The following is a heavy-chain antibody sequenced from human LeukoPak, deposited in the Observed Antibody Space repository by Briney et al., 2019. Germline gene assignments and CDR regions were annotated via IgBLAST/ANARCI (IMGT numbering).Heavy chain of an antibody. D-gene: IGHD7-27*01. J-gene: IGHJ4*02. Sequence: GGSLRLSCAASGFSSNNYWMTWVRQAPGKGLEWVANTSPDGSGKYHVDSVKGRFTISRDNAEKILYLQMDSLRAEDTAVYYCASDGGWGKFNYWGQGTLVTVSS. CDR1: GFSSNNYW. CDR3: ASDGGWGKFNY. CDR2: TSPDGSGK. V-gene: IGHV3-7*01.